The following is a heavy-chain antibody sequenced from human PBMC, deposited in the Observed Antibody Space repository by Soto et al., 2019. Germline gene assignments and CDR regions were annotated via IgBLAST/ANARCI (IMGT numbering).Heavy chain of an antibody. D-gene: IGHD2-21*01. Sequence: GGSLRLSCAASGFTFSSYGMHWVRQAPGKGLEWVAVIWYDGSNKYYADSVKGRFTISRDNSKNTLYLQMNSLRAEDTAVYYCARDPHIVVVIAMGDAFDIWGQGTMVTVSS. CDR1: GFTFSSYG. CDR3: ARDPHIVVVIAMGDAFDI. CDR2: IWYDGSNK. V-gene: IGHV3-33*01. J-gene: IGHJ3*02.